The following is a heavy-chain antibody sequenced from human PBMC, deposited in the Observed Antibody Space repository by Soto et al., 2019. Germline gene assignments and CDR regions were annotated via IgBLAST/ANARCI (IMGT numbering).Heavy chain of an antibody. V-gene: IGHV4-30-4*01. CDR3: ARHAFGFRYDSSGYHFDY. D-gene: IGHD3-22*01. CDR1: GGSISSGDYY. Sequence: PSETLSLTCTVSGGSISSGDYYWSWIRQPPGKGLEWIGYIYYSGSTYYNPSLKSRVTISVDTSKNQFSLKLSSVTAADTAVYYCARHAFGFRYDSSGYHFDYWGQGTLVTVSS. J-gene: IGHJ4*02. CDR2: IYYSGST.